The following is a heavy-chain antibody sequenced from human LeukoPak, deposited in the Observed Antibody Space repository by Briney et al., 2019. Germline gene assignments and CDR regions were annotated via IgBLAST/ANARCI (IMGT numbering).Heavy chain of an antibody. CDR1: GGSFSGYY. CDR2: INHSGST. J-gene: IGHJ6*02. V-gene: IGHV4-34*01. CDR3: ARSIMTTVIRFHYYYYGMDV. Sequence: PSETLSLTCAVYGGSFSGYYWSWIRQPPGKGLEWIGEINHSGSTNYNPSLKSRVTISVDTSKNQFSLKLSSVTAADTAVYYCARSIMTTVIRFHYYYYGMDVWGQGTTVTVSS. D-gene: IGHD4-11*01.